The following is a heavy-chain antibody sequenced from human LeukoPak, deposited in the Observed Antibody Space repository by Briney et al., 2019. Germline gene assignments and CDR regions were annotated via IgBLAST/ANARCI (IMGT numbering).Heavy chain of an antibody. D-gene: IGHD6-19*01. V-gene: IGHV3-15*01. CDR2: IKSKTDGGTT. J-gene: IGHJ4*02. Sequence: GGSLRLSCAASGFTFSNAWMSWVRQAPGKGLEWVGRIKSKTDGGTTDYAAPVKGRFTISRDDSKNTLYLQMNSLRAEDTAVYYCGRGSGWIFNYWGQGTLVTVSS. CDR1: GFTFSNAW. CDR3: GRGSGWIFNY.